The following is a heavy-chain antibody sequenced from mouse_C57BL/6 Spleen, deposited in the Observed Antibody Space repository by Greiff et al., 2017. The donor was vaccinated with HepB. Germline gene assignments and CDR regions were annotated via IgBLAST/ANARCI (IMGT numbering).Heavy chain of an antibody. V-gene: IGHV5-9*01. CDR1: GFTFSSYT. D-gene: IGHD4-1*01. CDR3: ARQGNWAFDY. CDR2: ISGGGGNT. Sequence: EVKLMESGGGLVKPGGSLKLSCAASGFTFSSYTMSWVRQTPEKRLEWVATISGGGGNTYYPDSVKGRFTISRDNAKNTLYLQMSSLRSEDTALYYCARQGNWAFDYWGQGTTLTVSS. J-gene: IGHJ2*01.